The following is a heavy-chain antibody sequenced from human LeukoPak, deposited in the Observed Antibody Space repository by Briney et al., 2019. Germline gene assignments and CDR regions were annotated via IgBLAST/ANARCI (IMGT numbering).Heavy chain of an antibody. CDR2: IYPGDSDT. D-gene: IGHD4-17*01. Sequence: GKSLKISCKGSGYSFTSYWIGWVRQMPGKGLEWMGIIYPGDSDTGYSPSFQGQVTISADKSISTAYLQWSSLKASDTAMYYCARLHGDYSKDYYYYYGMDVWGQGTTVTVSS. V-gene: IGHV5-51*01. J-gene: IGHJ6*02. CDR1: GYSFTSYW. CDR3: ARLHGDYSKDYYYYYGMDV.